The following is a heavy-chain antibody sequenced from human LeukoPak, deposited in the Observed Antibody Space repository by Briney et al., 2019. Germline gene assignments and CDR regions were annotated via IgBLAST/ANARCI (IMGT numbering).Heavy chain of an antibody. CDR3: ATGSRGAKRDFDY. V-gene: IGHV3-21*01. D-gene: IGHD1-26*01. J-gene: IGHJ4*02. CDR2: ISSSSSYI. CDR1: GFTFSSYS. Sequence: TGGSLRLSCAASGFTFSSYSMNWVRQAPGKRLEWVSSISSSSSYIYYADSVKGRSTISRDNAKNSLYLQMNSLRAEDTAVYYCATGSRGAKRDFDYWGQGTLVTVSS.